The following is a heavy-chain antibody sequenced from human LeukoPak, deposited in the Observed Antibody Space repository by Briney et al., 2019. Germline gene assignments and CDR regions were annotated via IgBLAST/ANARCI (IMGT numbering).Heavy chain of an antibody. D-gene: IGHD2-2*02. CDR3: AKTEAPAAIRAGSDY. J-gene: IGHJ4*02. CDR1: GFTFSNYG. V-gene: IGHV3-23*01. CDR2: ISGSGSAT. Sequence: GGSLRLSCAASGFTFSNYGMSWVRQAPGKGLEWVSTISGSGSATYNAGSVKGRFTTSRDNSNNTLYLQMNCLRAEDTAVYYCAKTEAPAAIRAGSDYWGQGTLVTVSS.